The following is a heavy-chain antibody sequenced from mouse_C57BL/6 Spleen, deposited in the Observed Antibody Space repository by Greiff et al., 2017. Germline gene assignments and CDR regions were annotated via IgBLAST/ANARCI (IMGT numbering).Heavy chain of an antibody. V-gene: IGHV3-6*01. CDR1: GYSITSGYF. Sequence: VQLKESGPGLVKPSPSLSLSCSATGYSITSGYFWYLIRQFPGNILEWRGYIRYDGSNNYNPCFKNLISITSDTSNNQFFLKLNSVTTEDTAAYYCAREHSIDYAMDYWGQGTSVTVSS. D-gene: IGHD2-10*02. CDR3: AREHSIDYAMDY. J-gene: IGHJ4*01. CDR2: IRYDGSN.